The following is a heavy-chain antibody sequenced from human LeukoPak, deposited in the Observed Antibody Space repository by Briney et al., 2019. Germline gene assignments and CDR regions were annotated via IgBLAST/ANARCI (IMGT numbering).Heavy chain of an antibody. CDR2: ISSSSSYI. D-gene: IGHD3-9*01. Sequence: GGSLRLSCAASGFTFSSYSMNWIRQAPGKGLEWDSSISSSSSYIYYAVSVKGRFTISRDNAKNSLYLQMESLRAEDTAVYYCARDGYDILTGYLYYFDYWGQGTLVTVSS. V-gene: IGHV3-21*01. CDR1: GFTFSSYS. J-gene: IGHJ4*02. CDR3: ARDGYDILTGYLYYFDY.